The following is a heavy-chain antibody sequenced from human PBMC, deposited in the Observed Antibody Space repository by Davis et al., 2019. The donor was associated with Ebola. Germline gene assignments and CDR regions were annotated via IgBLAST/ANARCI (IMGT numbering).Heavy chain of an antibody. CDR3: ARETAHCGGDCYDY. CDR2: ISGSGSST. Sequence: GESLKISCAASGFTFRTYAMSWVRQAPGKGLEWVSAISGSGSSTYYADSVRGRFTISRDNAKNSLYMEMNSLRVEDTAVYYCARETAHCGGDCYDYWGQGTLVTVSS. CDR1: GFTFRTYA. V-gene: IGHV3-23*01. D-gene: IGHD2-21*01. J-gene: IGHJ4*02.